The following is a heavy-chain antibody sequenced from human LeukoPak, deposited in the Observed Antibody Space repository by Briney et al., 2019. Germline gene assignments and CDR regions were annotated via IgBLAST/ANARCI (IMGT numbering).Heavy chain of an antibody. V-gene: IGHV4-38-2*02. J-gene: IGHJ4*02. CDR3: ARVRGYCSSTICYRYYFDY. CDR2: IYHSGST. CDR1: GYCISSGYY. Sequence: SETLSLTCPVSGYCISSGYYWGWIRQPPGKGLEWIGTIYHSGSTYYNPSLKSRVTISVDTSKNQFSLKLTSVTAADTAVYYCARVRGYCSSTICYRYYFDYWGQGTLVTVSS. D-gene: IGHD2-2*01.